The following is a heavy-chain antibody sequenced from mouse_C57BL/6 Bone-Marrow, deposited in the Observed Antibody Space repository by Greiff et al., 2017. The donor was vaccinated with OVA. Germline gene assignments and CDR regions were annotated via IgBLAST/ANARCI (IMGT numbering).Heavy chain of an antibody. CDR3: ARRRYGYDWFAY. J-gene: IGHJ3*01. D-gene: IGHD2-2*01. CDR2: IDPSDSYT. CDR1: GYTFTSYW. Sequence: QVHVKQPGAELVKPGASVKLSCKASGYTFTSYWMQWVKQRPGQGLEWIGEIDPSDSYTNSNQKFKGKATLTVDTSSSTAYMQLSSLTSEDSAVYYCARRRYGYDWFAYWGQGTLVTVSA. V-gene: IGHV1-50*01.